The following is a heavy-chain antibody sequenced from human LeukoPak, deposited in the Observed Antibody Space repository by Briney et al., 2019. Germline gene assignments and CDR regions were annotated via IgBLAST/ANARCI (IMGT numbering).Heavy chain of an antibody. CDR1: GFTFSNYW. CDR3: ARSETTYYYDSSVYFYYYYGMDV. Sequence: PGGSLRLSCAASGFTFSNYWMTWVRRAPGKGLEWVANIKQDGSEKYYVDSVKGRFTISRDNAKNSLYLQMNSLRAEDTAVYYCARSETTYYYDSSVYFYYYYGMDVWGQGTTVTVSS. D-gene: IGHD3-22*01. V-gene: IGHV3-7*01. J-gene: IGHJ6*02. CDR2: IKQDGSEK.